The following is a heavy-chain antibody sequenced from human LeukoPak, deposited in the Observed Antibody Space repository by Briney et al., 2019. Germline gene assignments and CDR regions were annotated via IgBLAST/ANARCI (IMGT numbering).Heavy chain of an antibody. CDR3: ARLDYGGNPVRDY. Sequence: PGGSLGLSCEASGFTFNSYAMSWVRQAPGKGLEWVSSISSSSSYIYYADSVKGRFTISRDNAKNSLYLQMNSLRAEDTAVYYCARLDYGGNPVRDYWGQGTLVTVSS. D-gene: IGHD4-23*01. CDR2: ISSSSSYI. J-gene: IGHJ4*02. V-gene: IGHV3-21*01. CDR1: GFTFNSYA.